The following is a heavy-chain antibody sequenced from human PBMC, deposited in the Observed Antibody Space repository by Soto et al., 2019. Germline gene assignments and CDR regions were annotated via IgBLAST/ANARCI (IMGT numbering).Heavy chain of an antibody. D-gene: IGHD3-22*01. V-gene: IGHV3-53*01. J-gene: IGHJ1*01. CDR1: GFTVSSNY. CDR2: IYSGGST. CDR3: ARDRVESGYPEYFQH. Sequence: EVQLVESGGGLIQPGGSLRLSCAASGFTVSSNYMSWVRQAPGKGLEWVSVIYSGGSTYYADSVKGRFTISRDNSKNTLYLQMNSLRAEDTDVYYRARDRVESGYPEYFQHWGQGTLVTVSS.